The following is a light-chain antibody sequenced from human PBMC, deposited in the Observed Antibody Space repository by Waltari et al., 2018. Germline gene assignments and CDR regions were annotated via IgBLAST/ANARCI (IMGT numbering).Light chain of an antibody. CDR3: QTGGHGTWV. CDR1: RGHSRHV. V-gene: IGLV4-69*01. CDR2: VNSDGSH. Sequence: QLVLTQSPSASASMGASVRLTCTLSRGHSRHVIAWHQRQPEKGPRYLMKVNSDGSHSKGDEIPDRFSGSSSGAERYLTISSLQSEDEADYYCQTGGHGTWVFGGGTKLTVL. J-gene: IGLJ3*02.